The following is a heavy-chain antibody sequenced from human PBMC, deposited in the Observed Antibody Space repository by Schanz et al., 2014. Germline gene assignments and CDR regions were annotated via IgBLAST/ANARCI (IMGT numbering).Heavy chain of an antibody. Sequence: EVQLVESGGGLVQPGGSLKLSCAASGLIFSNYVMSWVRQAPGKGLEWISYITYNGGTIYYADSVKGRFTISRDNSKTTVYLQMNSLRAEDTAVYYCAKDAENTAMITDYFDYWGQGTLVTVSS. CDR1: GLIFSNYV. J-gene: IGHJ4*02. V-gene: IGHV3-23*04. CDR2: ITYNGGTI. D-gene: IGHD5-18*01. CDR3: AKDAENTAMITDYFDY.